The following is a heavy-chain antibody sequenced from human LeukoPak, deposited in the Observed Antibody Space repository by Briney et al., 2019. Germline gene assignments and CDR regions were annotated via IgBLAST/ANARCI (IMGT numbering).Heavy chain of an antibody. J-gene: IGHJ6*02. CDR2: INAGNGNT. CDR1: GNTFTSYA. CDR3: ARFTVTTSVYYYYGMDV. D-gene: IGHD4-17*01. V-gene: IGHV1-3*01. Sequence: ASVKVSCKASGNTFTSYAMHWVRQAPGQRLEWMGWINAGNGNTKYSQKFQGRVTITRDTSASTAYMELSSLRSEDTAVYYCARFTVTTSVYYYYGMDVWGQGTTVTVSS.